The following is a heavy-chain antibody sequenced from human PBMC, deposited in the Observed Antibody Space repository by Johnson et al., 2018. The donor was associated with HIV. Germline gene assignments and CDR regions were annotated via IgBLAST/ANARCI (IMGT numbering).Heavy chain of an antibody. V-gene: IGHV3-30*19. CDR3: ARDLSRYIAVATVDAFDI. CDR2: ISYDGSNK. CDR1: GFTFSSYG. D-gene: IGHD6-19*01. Sequence: QVQLVESGGGLVKPGGSLRLSCAASGFTFSSYGMHWVRQAPGKGLEWVAVISYDGSNKYYADSVKGRFTISRDNSKNTLYLQMNSLRAEDTAVYYCARDLSRYIAVATVDAFDIWGQGTMVTVSS. J-gene: IGHJ3*02.